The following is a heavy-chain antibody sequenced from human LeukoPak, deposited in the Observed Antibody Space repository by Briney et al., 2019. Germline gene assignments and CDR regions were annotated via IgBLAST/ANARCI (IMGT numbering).Heavy chain of an antibody. V-gene: IGHV1-8*01. J-gene: IGHJ4*02. D-gene: IGHD3-3*01. CDR2: MNPNSGNT. CDR1: GYTFTSYD. CDR3: ARNLITIFGVVIQAFAY. Sequence: ASVKVSCKASGYTFTSYDINWVRQAPGQGLEWMGWMNPNSGNTGYAQKFQGRVTMTRNTSISTAYMELSSLRSEDTAVYYCARNLITIFGVVIQAFAYWGQGTLVTVSS.